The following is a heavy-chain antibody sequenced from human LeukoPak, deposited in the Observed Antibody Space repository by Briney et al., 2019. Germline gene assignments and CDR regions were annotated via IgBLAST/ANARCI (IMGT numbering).Heavy chain of an antibody. CDR2: IIPIFGTT. V-gene: IGHV1-69*05. CDR1: GYTFTGYY. D-gene: IGHD6-13*01. CDR3: ARSPSSSWSYYYYYMDV. J-gene: IGHJ6*03. Sequence: ASVKVSCKASGYTFTGYYMHWVRQAPGQGLEWMGRIIPIFGTTNYAQKFQGRVTITTDESTSTAYMELSSLRSDDTAVYYCARSPSSSWSYYYYYMDVWGKGTTVTVSS.